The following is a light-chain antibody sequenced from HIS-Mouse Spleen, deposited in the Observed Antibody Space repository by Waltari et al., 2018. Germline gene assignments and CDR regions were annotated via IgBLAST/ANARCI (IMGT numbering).Light chain of an antibody. V-gene: IGLV2-23*01. CDR3: CSYAGSSPYVV. J-gene: IGLJ2*01. CDR1: SSDVGSYNL. CDR2: EGS. Sequence: QSALTQPASVSGSPGQSITISCTGTSSDVGSYNLVSWYQQHPGKAPKLLIYEGSKRPSWVSNRFSGSKSGNPASLTIAGLQAEDEADYYCCSYAGSSPYVVFGGGTKLTVL.